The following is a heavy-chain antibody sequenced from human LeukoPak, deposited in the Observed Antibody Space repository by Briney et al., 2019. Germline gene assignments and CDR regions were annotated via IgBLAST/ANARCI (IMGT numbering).Heavy chain of an antibody. CDR1: GYTFTNYA. V-gene: IGHV1-18*01. CDR2: ISGNNGNT. D-gene: IGHD6-13*01. J-gene: IGHJ4*02. CDR3: ARGEYSSSGGDY. Sequence: ASVKVSCKASGYTFTNYAISWVRQALGQGLEWMGWISGNNGNTNYAQNVQGRVTMTTDTSTSTAYMELRSLRSDDTAVYYCARGEYSSSGGDYWGQGTLVTVSS.